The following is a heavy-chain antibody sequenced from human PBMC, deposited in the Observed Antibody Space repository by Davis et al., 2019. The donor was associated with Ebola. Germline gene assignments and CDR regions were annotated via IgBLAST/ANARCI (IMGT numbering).Heavy chain of an antibody. V-gene: IGHV3-21*01. CDR1: GFTFSSYS. D-gene: IGHD5-12*01. CDR3: DRDRRCYDPWGYYYYGMDV. CDR2: ISSSSSYI. J-gene: IGHJ6*02. Sequence: GESLKISCAASGFTFSSYSMNWVRQAPGKGLEWVSSISSSSSYIYYADSVKGRFTISRDNPKHSLYLQMNSLRAADTAVDYCDRDRRCYDPWGYYYYGMDVWGQGTTVTVSS.